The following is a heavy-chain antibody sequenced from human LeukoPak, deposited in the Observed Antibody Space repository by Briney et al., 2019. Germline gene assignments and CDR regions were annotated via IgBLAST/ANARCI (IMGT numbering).Heavy chain of an antibody. CDR1: GGSISSYY. CDR2: IYSSGII. J-gene: IGHJ4*02. D-gene: IGHD3-3*01. CDR3: ARDTGKSGYPDY. Sequence: PSETLSLTCTVSGGSISSYYWSWIRQPAGKAPEWIGRIYSSGIINYNPSLKNRVTMSLDNSKNQLSLKLSYVAAADTAVYYCARDTGKSGYPDYWGQGTLVTVSS. V-gene: IGHV4-4*07.